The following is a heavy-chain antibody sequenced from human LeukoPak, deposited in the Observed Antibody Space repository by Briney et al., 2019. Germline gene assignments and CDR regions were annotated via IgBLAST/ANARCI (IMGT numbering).Heavy chain of an antibody. CDR1: GFTFSSYS. V-gene: IGHV3-21*01. CDR2: ISSSSSYI. CDR3: ARDRGYSSSWYAFDI. J-gene: IGHJ3*02. Sequence: GGSLRLSCAASGFTFSSYSMNWVRQAPGKGLEWVSSISSSSSYIYYADSVKGRFTISRDNAKNTLYLQMNSLRAEDTAVYYCARDRGYSSSWYAFDIWGQGTVVTVSS. D-gene: IGHD6-13*01.